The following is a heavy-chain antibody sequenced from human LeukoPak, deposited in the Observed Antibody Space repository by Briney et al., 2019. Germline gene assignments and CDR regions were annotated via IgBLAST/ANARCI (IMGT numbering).Heavy chain of an antibody. CDR2: IRYDGSNK. V-gene: IGHV3-30*02. CDR3: AVAQYYDFWSARNWFDP. CDR1: GFTFSSYG. D-gene: IGHD3-3*01. J-gene: IGHJ5*02. Sequence: GGSLRLSCAASGFTFSSYGMHWVRQAPGKGLEWVAFIRYDGSNKYYADSVKGRFTISRDNSKNTLYLQMNSLRAEDTAVYYCAVAQYYDFWSARNWFDPWGQGTLVTVSS.